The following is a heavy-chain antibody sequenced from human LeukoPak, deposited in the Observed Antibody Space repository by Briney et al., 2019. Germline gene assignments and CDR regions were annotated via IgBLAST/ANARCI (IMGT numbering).Heavy chain of an antibody. CDR3: ASTGYSGYAIFDY. J-gene: IGHJ4*02. CDR1: GFTFSSYA. Sequence: GGSLRLSCAASGFTFSSYAMHWVRQAPGKGLEWVAVISYDGSNKYYADSVKGRFTISRDNSKNTLYLQMNSLRAEDTAVYYCASTGYSGYAIFDYWGQGTLVTVSS. D-gene: IGHD5-12*01. CDR2: ISYDGSNK. V-gene: IGHV3-30-3*01.